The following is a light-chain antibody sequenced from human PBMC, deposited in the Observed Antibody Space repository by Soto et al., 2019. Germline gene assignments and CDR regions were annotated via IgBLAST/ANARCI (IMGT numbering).Light chain of an antibody. CDR1: QSISSY. J-gene: IGKJ2*02. CDR3: QQSYSTALWT. Sequence: IQMTQSPSSLSASVGDRVTITCRASQSISSYLNWYQQKPRKAPKLLIYAASSLQSRVPSRFSGSGSGTDFTLTISRLQPEDFATYYCQQSYSTALWTFGQGTKLEIK. V-gene: IGKV1-39*01. CDR2: AAS.